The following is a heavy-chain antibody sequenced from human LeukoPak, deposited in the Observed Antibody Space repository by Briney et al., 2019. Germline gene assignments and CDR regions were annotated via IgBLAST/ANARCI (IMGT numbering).Heavy chain of an antibody. CDR3: ARDLVGATPPP. V-gene: IGHV1-46*01. J-gene: IGHJ5*02. CDR1: GYTFTSYY. D-gene: IGHD1-26*01. Sequence: ASVKVSCKASGYTFTSYYMHWVRQAPGQGLEWMGIINPSGGSTSYAQKFQGRVTMTRDMSTSTVYMELSSLRSEDTAVYYCARDLVGATPPPWGQGTPVTVSS. CDR2: INPSGGST.